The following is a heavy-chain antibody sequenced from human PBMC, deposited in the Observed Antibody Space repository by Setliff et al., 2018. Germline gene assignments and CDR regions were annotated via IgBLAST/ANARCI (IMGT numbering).Heavy chain of an antibody. Sequence: GGSLRLSCAASGFTFGSYGMHWVRQAPGKGLEWVTYIQHDGNIKHYADSVKGRCTISRDNSKNTLYLEMSSLRPEDTAVYYCAKVIGGYPPKPSDYWGQGTLVTVSS. CDR1: GFTFGSYG. CDR3: AKVIGGYPPKPSDY. CDR2: IQHDGNIK. J-gene: IGHJ4*02. V-gene: IGHV3-30*02. D-gene: IGHD3-16*02.